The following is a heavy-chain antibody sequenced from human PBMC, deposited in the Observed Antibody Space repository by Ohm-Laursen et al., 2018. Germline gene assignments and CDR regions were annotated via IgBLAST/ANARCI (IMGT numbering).Heavy chain of an antibody. J-gene: IGHJ4*02. D-gene: IGHD1-1*01. Sequence: SLRLSCTASGFTFSDYYMSWIRQAPGKGLEWVSYISSSGTTKYYADSVKGQFTISRDNAKNSLYLQMNSLKVEDTAVYYCARDRRTIIDHWGQGTLVTVSS. CDR1: GFTFSDYY. CDR3: ARDRRTIIDH. CDR2: ISSSGTTK. V-gene: IGHV3-11*01.